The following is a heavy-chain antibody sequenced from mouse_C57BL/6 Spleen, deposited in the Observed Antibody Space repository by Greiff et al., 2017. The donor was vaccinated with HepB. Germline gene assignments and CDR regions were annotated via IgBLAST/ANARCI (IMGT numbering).Heavy chain of an antibody. CDR2: INYDGSST. V-gene: IGHV5-16*01. Sequence: EVKLVESEGGLVQPGSSMKLSCTASGFTFSDYYMAWVRQVPEKGLEWVANINYDGSSTYYLDSLKSRFIISRDNAKNILYLQMSSLKSEDTATYYCARDSNPSYWYFDVWGTGTTVTVSS. J-gene: IGHJ1*03. CDR3: ARDSNPSYWYFDV. D-gene: IGHD2-5*01. CDR1: GFTFSDYY.